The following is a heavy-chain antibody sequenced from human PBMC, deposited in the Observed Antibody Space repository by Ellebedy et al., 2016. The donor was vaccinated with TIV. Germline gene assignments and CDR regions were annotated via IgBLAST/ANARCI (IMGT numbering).Heavy chain of an antibody. CDR3: AKLPVAYNWNYADDY. V-gene: IGHV3-23*01. J-gene: IGHJ4*02. CDR2: ISDSGSGT. Sequence: GESLKISCAASGFTFSSYAMCWVRQAPGKGLEWISTISDSGSGTFFADSVKGRFTISRDNSRNTLYLQMSSLRAEDTAVYYCAKLPVAYNWNYADDYWGQGTLVTVSS. D-gene: IGHD1-7*01. CDR1: GFTFSSYA.